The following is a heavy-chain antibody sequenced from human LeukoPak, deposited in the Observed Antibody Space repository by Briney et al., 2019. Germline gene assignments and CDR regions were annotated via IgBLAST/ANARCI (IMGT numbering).Heavy chain of an antibody. V-gene: IGHV3-7*01. CDR1: RFTFSNYW. J-gene: IGHJ4*02. Sequence: PGGSLRLSCAASRFTFSNYWMSWVRQAPGKGLEWVANIKRDGSEKYYVDSVKGRFTISRDNAKNSLYLQMNSLRTEDTAVYYCARVLGAFWSGYYFDYWGQGTLVTVSS. D-gene: IGHD3-3*01. CDR2: IKRDGSEK. CDR3: ARVLGAFWSGYYFDY.